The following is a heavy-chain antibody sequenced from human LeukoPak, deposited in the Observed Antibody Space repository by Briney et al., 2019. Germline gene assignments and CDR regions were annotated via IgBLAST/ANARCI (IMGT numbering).Heavy chain of an antibody. D-gene: IGHD3-22*01. Sequence: SETLSLTCTVSGGSISSYYWSWIRQPPGKGLEWIGYIYTSGSTNYNPSLKSRVTISVDTSKNQFSLKLSSVTAADTAVYYCARGVYDSSGYYYNGYYFDYWGQGTLVTVSP. CDR3: ARGVYDSSGYYYNGYYFDY. J-gene: IGHJ4*02. V-gene: IGHV4-4*09. CDR1: GGSISSYY. CDR2: IYTSGST.